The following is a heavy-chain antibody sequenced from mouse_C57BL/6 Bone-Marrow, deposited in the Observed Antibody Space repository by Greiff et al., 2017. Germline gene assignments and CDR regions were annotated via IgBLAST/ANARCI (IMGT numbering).Heavy chain of an antibody. V-gene: IGHV14-4*01. CDR2: IDPENGDT. Sequence: EVKLVESGAELVRPGASVKLSCTASGFNIKDDYMHWVKQRPEQGLEWIGWIDPENGDTEYASKFQGKATITADTSSNTAYLQLSSLTSEDTAVYYCTGGYYDYFDYWGQGTTLTVSS. CDR1: GFNIKDDY. D-gene: IGHD2-3*01. CDR3: TGGYYDYFDY. J-gene: IGHJ2*01.